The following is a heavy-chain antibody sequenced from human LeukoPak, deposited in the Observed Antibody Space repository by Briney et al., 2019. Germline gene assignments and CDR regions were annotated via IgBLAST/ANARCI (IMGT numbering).Heavy chain of an antibody. V-gene: IGHV1-18*01. CDR1: GYTFTSYG. CDR3: ARENYYDSSGSGGDLFDY. D-gene: IGHD3-22*01. Sequence: GASVKVSCKASGYTFTSYGISWVRQAPGQGLEWMGWISAYNGNTNYAQKFQGRVTITADESTSTAYMELSSLRSEDTAVYYCARENYYDSSGSGGDLFDYWGQGTLVTVSS. CDR2: ISAYNGNT. J-gene: IGHJ4*02.